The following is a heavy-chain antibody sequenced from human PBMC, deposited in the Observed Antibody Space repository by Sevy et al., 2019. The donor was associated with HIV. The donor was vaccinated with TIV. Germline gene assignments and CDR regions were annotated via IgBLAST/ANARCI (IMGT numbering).Heavy chain of an antibody. D-gene: IGHD3-22*01. Sequence: GESLKISCKGSGYSFTSYWIGWVRQMPGKGLEWMGIIYPGDSDTRYSPSFQGQVTISADKSISTAYQQWSSLKASETAMYYCARQSDSSGLPVEYFQHWGQGTLVTVSS. CDR2: IYPGDSDT. J-gene: IGHJ1*01. V-gene: IGHV5-51*01. CDR3: ARQSDSSGLPVEYFQH. CDR1: GYSFTSYW.